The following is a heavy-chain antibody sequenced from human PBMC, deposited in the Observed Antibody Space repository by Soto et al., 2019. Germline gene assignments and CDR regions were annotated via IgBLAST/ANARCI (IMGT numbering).Heavy chain of an antibody. J-gene: IGHJ4*02. CDR1: GGTFSSYA. D-gene: IGHD3-22*01. CDR3: ALQRNYYDSSGYLDIFDY. Sequence: GSSVKVSCKASGGTFSSYAISWVRQAPGQGLEWMGGIIPIFGTANYAQKFQGRVTITADESTSTAYMELSSLRSEDTAVYYCALQRNYYDSSGYLDIFDYWGQGTLVTVSS. V-gene: IGHV1-69*13. CDR2: IIPIFGTA.